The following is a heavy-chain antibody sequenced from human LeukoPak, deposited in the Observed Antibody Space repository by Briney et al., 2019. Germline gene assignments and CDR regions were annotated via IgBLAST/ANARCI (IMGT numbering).Heavy chain of an antibody. J-gene: IGHJ4*02. D-gene: IGHD3-16*01. CDR2: ISGSGGST. CDR1: GFTFSSYA. Sequence: GGSLRLSCAASGFTFSSYAMSWVRQAPGKGLEWVSAISGSGGSTYYADSVKGRFTISRDNSKNSLYLQMNSLRTEDTALYYCAKGEGEPHRPFDYWGQGTLVTVSS. CDR3: AKGEGEPHRPFDY. V-gene: IGHV3-23*01.